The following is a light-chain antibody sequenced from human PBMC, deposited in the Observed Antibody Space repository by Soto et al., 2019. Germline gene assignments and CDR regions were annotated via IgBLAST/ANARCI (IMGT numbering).Light chain of an antibody. V-gene: IGLV2-14*01. CDR2: EVT. CDR3: SSYTSNSTLV. CDR1: SSDVGGYNY. J-gene: IGLJ2*01. Sequence: QPVLTQPASVSGSPGQSITISCTGTSSDVGGYNYVAWYQQHPGKAPKLMIYEVTNRPSGVSNRFSGSKSGNTASLTISGLQAEDEGDYYCSSYTSNSTLVFGGGTKLTVL.